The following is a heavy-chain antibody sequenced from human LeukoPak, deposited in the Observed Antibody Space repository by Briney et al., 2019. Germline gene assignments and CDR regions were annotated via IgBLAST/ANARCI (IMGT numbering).Heavy chain of an antibody. Sequence: SVKVSCKASGGTFSSYAISWVRQAPGQGLEWMGGIIPIFGTANYAQKFQGRVTITADESTSTAYMELSSLRSEDTAVYYCARVVPDGSSLIDHYFDYWGQGTLVTVSS. D-gene: IGHD6-13*01. V-gene: IGHV1-69*13. CDR1: GGTFSSYA. CDR2: IIPIFGTA. CDR3: ARVVPDGSSLIDHYFDY. J-gene: IGHJ4*02.